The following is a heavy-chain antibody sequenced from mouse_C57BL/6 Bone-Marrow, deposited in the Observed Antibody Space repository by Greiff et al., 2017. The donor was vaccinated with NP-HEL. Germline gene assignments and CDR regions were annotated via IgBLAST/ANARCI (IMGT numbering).Heavy chain of an antibody. Sequence: VQLQQSGPELVKPGASVKLSCKASGYTFTSYDINWVKQRPGQGLEWIGWIYPSDGSTKYNEKFKGKATLTVDTSSSTAYMELHSLTSEDSAVYFCARSLTTVVPNLHDMDYWGQGTSVTVSS. CDR1: GYTFTSYD. V-gene: IGHV1-85*01. J-gene: IGHJ4*01. CDR3: ARSLTTVVPNLHDMDY. D-gene: IGHD1-1*01. CDR2: IYPSDGST.